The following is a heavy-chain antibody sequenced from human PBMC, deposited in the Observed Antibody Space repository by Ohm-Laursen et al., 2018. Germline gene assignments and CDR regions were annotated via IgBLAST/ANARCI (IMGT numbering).Heavy chain of an antibody. CDR3: ARGGGSGLRGYYFDY. Sequence: ASVKVSCKASGGTFSSYAINWVRQATGQGLEWMGWMNPNSGNTGYAQKFQGRVTMTRNTSISTAYMELSSLRSEDTAVYYCARGGGSGLRGYYFDYWDQGTLVTVSS. CDR2: MNPNSGNT. V-gene: IGHV1-8*02. D-gene: IGHD6-19*01. CDR1: GGTFSSYA. J-gene: IGHJ4*02.